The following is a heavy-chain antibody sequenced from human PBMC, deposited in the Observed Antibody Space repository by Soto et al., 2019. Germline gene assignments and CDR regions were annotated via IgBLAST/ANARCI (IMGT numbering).Heavy chain of an antibody. J-gene: IGHJ4*02. Sequence: GGSLRLSCAASGFTFSSYAMSRVRQAPGKGLEWVSAISGSGGSTYYADSVKGRFTISRDNSKNTLYLQMNSLRAEDTAVYYCAKYYDSSGYYSFFDYWGQGTLVTVSS. CDR2: ISGSGGST. V-gene: IGHV3-23*01. D-gene: IGHD3-22*01. CDR1: GFTFSSYA. CDR3: AKYYDSSGYYSFFDY.